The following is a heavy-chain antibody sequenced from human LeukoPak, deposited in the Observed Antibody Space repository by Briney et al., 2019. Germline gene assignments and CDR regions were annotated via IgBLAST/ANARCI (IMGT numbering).Heavy chain of an antibody. CDR1: GGSNSSYY. CDR3: AGRENWFDP. CDR2: IYYSGST. V-gene: IGHV4-59*01. J-gene: IGHJ5*02. Sequence: SETLSLTCTVSGGSNSSYYWSWIPQPPGEGLEWIGYIYYSGSTNYNPSLKSRVTISVDTSKNQFSLKLSSVTAADTAVYYCAGRENWFDPWGQGTLVTVSS.